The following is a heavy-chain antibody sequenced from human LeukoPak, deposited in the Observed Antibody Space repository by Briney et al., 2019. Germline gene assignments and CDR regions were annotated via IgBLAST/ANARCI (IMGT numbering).Heavy chain of an antibody. J-gene: IGHJ4*02. CDR3: AGVSISTRQAYFDY. CDR2: INHSGST. CDR1: GGSFSGYY. V-gene: IGHV4-34*01. D-gene: IGHD5/OR15-5a*01. Sequence: SETLSLTCAVYGGSFSGYYWSWIRQPPGKGLEWIGEINHSGSTNYNPSLKSRVTISVDTSKNQFSLKLSSVTAADTAVYYCAGVSISTRQAYFDYWGQGTLVTVSS.